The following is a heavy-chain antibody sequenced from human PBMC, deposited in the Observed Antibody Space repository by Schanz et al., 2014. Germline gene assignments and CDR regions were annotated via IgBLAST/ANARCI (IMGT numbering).Heavy chain of an antibody. Sequence: EVQLVESGGGLVQPGGSLRLSCAAFGLPFRGYWLSWVRKAPGEGLVWVANIKLDGSEKYYVDSVKGRFTISRDNAKNSLYLQMNSLTAEDTAVYYCAKYGTGKGVSFEYWGQGTLVTVSS. CDR2: IKLDGSEK. CDR1: GLPFRGYW. V-gene: IGHV3-7*01. CDR3: AKYGTGKGVSFEY. D-gene: IGHD1-26*01. J-gene: IGHJ4*02.